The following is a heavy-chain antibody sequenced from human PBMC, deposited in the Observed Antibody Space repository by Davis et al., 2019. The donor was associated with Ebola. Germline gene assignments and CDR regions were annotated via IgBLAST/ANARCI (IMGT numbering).Heavy chain of an antibody. CDR1: GFTFSSYS. V-gene: IGHV3-48*02. D-gene: IGHD2/OR15-2a*01. Sequence: GGSLRLSCAASGFTFSSYSMNWVRQAPGKGLEWVSYISSSSYAIYYADSVKGRFTISRDNAKNSLYLQMNSLRDEDTAVYYCARGLASTPGAFDIWGQGTMVTVSS. CDR2: ISSSSYAI. CDR3: ARGLASTPGAFDI. J-gene: IGHJ3*02.